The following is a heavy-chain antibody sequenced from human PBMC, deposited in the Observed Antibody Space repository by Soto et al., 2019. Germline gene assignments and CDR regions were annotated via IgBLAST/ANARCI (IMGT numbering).Heavy chain of an antibody. J-gene: IGHJ5*02. CDR2: INPSGGST. CDR1: GYTFTSYY. CDR3: AVSDGYDFWSGYSPWWFDP. Sequence: QVQLVQSGAEVKKPGASVKVSCKASGYTFTSYYMHWVRQAPGQGLEWMGIINPSGGSTRYAQKFQGRVTMTRDTSARTVYMDLSSLRSEDTAVYYCAVSDGYDFWSGYSPWWFDPWGQGTLVTVSS. D-gene: IGHD3-3*01. V-gene: IGHV1-46*01.